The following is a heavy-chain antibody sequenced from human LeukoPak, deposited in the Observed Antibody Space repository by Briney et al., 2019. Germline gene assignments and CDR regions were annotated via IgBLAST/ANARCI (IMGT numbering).Heavy chain of an antibody. D-gene: IGHD3-3*01. Sequence: PSETLSLACTVSGGSISSSSYYWGWIRQPPGKRLEWIGSIYYSGSTYYNPSLKSRATISVDTSENQFSLKLSSVTAADTAVYYCARDSDFWSGYYYFDYWGQGTLVTVSS. J-gene: IGHJ4*02. CDR3: ARDSDFWSGYYYFDY. V-gene: IGHV4-39*07. CDR2: IYYSGST. CDR1: GGSISSSSYY.